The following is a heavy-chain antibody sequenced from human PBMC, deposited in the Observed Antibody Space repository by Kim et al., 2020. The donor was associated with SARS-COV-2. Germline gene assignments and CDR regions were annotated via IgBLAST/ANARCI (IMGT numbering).Heavy chain of an antibody. J-gene: IGHJ4*02. Sequence: GGSLRLSCAASGFTFSSYAMSWVRQAPGKGLEWVSAISGSGGSTYYADSVKGRFTISRDNSKNTLYLQMNSLRAEDTAVYYCAPRGVVVVPAATPHTQSYWGQGTLVTVSS. CDR3: APRGVVVVPAATPHTQSY. V-gene: IGHV3-23*01. CDR1: GFTFSSYA. D-gene: IGHD2-2*01. CDR2: ISGSGGST.